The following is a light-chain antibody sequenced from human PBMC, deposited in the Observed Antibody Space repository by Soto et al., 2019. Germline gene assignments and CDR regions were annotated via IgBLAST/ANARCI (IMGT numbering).Light chain of an antibody. CDR2: EGS. V-gene: IGLV2-23*01. J-gene: IGLJ1*01. CDR1: SSDVGSYNL. CDR3: CSYASSGTYV. Sequence: QSALTQPASVSGSPGQSITISCTGTSSDVGSYNLVSWYQQHPGKAPKLMIYEGSKRPSGISSRFSGSNSGNTASLTISGLQAEDEADFYCCSYASSGTYVFGTGTKLTVL.